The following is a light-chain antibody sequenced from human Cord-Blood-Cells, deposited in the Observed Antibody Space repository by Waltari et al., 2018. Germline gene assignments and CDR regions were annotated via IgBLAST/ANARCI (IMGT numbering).Light chain of an antibody. CDR1: SSDVGSYNL. CDR2: EGS. V-gene: IGLV2-23*01. Sequence: QSALTQPASVSGSPGQSITISCTGTSSDVGSYNLVSWYQQNPGKAPKLMLYEGSKRPSGVSKRFSGSKSGNTASLTISGLQAEDEADYYCCSYAGSSTWVFGGGTKLTVL. CDR3: CSYAGSSTWV. J-gene: IGLJ3*02.